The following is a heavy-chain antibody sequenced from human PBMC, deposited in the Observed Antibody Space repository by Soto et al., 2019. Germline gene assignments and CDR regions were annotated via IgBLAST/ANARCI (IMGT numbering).Heavy chain of an antibody. D-gene: IGHD1-26*01. J-gene: IGHJ4*02. V-gene: IGHV1-3*01. Sequence: QVQLVQSGAEVKKPGASVKVSCKASGYTFTSYAMHWVRQAPGQRLEWMGWINAGNGNTKYSQKFQGRVTMTTDTSTSTAYMGLRSLRSDDTAVYYCAREGPISGSYYPSDYWGQGTLVTVSS. CDR2: INAGNGNT. CDR1: GYTFTSYA. CDR3: AREGPISGSYYPSDY.